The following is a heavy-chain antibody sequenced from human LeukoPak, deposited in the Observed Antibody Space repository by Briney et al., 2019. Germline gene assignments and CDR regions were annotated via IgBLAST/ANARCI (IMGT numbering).Heavy chain of an antibody. D-gene: IGHD3-16*02. V-gene: IGHV4-34*01. Sequence: KASETLSLTCAVYGGSFSGYYWSWIRQPPGKGLEWIGEINHSGSTNYNPSLKSRVTISVDTSKNQFSLKLSSVTAADTAVYYCAALRIMITFGGVIVPDDWGQGTLATVSS. J-gene: IGHJ4*02. CDR2: INHSGST. CDR1: GGSFSGYY. CDR3: AALRIMITFGGVIVPDD.